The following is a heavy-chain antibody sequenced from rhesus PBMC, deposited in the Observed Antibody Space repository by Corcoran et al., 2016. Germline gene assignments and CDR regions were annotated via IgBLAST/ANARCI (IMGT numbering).Heavy chain of an antibody. CDR1: GGSISSSY. CDR3: ASGGYGSYLTTDYFDY. CDR2: IYGSGSST. J-gene: IGHJ4*01. D-gene: IGHD4-4*01. Sequence: QLQLQESGPGLVKPSETLSVTCAVSGGSISSSYWSWIRQAPGKGLEWIGDIYGSGSSTNYNPSLKSRVTLSVDTSKNKLALKLSSVTAADTAVYYCASGGYGSYLTTDYFDYWGQGVLVTVSS. V-gene: IGHV4-169*02.